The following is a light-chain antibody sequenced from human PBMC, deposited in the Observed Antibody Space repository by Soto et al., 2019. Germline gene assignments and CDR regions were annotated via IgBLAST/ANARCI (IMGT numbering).Light chain of an antibody. Sequence: DIQMTQSPSSLSASVGDRVTITCRASQTINTYLNWYQQKPGKAPKLLIYAASTLQRGVPSRFSGSGSGTDFTLTISCLQPEDFVTYYCQQSYSTPRTFGQGTKVEIK. CDR3: QQSYSTPRT. CDR1: QTINTY. CDR2: AAS. J-gene: IGKJ1*01. V-gene: IGKV1-39*01.